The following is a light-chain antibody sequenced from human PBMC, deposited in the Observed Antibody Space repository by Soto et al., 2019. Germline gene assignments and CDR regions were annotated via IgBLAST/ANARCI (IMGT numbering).Light chain of an antibody. J-gene: IGLJ1*01. CDR1: SSDVGGYNY. V-gene: IGLV2-14*01. CDR2: DVN. CDR3: SSYTSSSTPHV. Sequence: QSALTQPASVSGSPGQSITISCTGTSSDVGGYNYVSWYQQHPGKAPKLMIYDVNNRPSGVSNRFSGSKSGNTASLTISGLQAEDEADYHCSSYTSSSTPHVFGTGTKLTVL.